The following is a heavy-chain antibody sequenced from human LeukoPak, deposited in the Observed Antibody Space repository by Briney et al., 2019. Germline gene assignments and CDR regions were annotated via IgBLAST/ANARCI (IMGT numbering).Heavy chain of an antibody. D-gene: IGHD1-1*01. CDR2: NNPSGGST. CDR1: GYPLKRYY. J-gene: IGHJ4*02. Sequence: VKVFCKASGYPLKRYYKHWVGQAPGKGAEVVGMNNPSGGSTNYAQKFQGRVTMTTDASTSTAYMELSSLRSEDTAVYYCARDRSPPTCLEAPRVLDYWGQGTLVTVSS. V-gene: IGHV1-46*02. CDR3: ARDRSPPTCLEAPRVLDY.